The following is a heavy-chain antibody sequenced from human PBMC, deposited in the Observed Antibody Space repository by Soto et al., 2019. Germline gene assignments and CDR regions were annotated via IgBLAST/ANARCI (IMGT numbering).Heavy chain of an antibody. CDR3: AKYSELPYEACLHH. CDR2: ISSNGGRT. CDR1: GFTFSVYA. J-gene: IGHJ1*01. V-gene: IGHV3-23*01. D-gene: IGHD1-7*01. Sequence: GGSLRLSCAASGFTFSVYAMSWVRQAPGKGLEWVSAISSNGGRTFYADSLRGRFTISRDNSKSALYLQMNNLRAEDTAIYYCAKYSELPYEACLHHWGQGTLVTVSS.